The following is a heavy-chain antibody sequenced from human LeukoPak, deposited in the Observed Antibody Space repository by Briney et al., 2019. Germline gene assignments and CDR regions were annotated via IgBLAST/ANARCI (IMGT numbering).Heavy chain of an antibody. Sequence: GGSLRLSCAASGFTFSSYWMHWVRQAPGKGLVWVSRINTDGSSTSYADSVKGRFTISRDNAKNTLYLQMNSLRAEDTAVYYCAKENGSYYGGADYWGQGTLVTVSS. CDR2: INTDGSST. CDR1: GFTFSSYW. D-gene: IGHD1-26*01. J-gene: IGHJ4*02. V-gene: IGHV3-74*01. CDR3: AKENGSYYGGADY.